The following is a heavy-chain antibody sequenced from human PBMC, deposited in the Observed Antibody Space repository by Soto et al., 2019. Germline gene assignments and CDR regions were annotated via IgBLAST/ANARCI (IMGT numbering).Heavy chain of an antibody. V-gene: IGHV3-66*01. CDR3: ARDSAHYDYIWGSFNY. D-gene: IGHD3-16*01. CDR2: IYSGGST. Sequence: EVQLVESGEGLVQPGGSLRLSCAASGFTVSSNYMSWVRQAPGKGLEWVSVIYSGGSTYYADSVKGRFTISRDNSKNTLYLQMNSLRAEDTAVYYCARDSAHYDYIWGSFNYWGQGTLVTVSS. CDR1: GFTVSSNY. J-gene: IGHJ4*02.